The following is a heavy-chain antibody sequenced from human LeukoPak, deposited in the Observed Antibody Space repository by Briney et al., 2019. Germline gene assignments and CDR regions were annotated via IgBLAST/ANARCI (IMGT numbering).Heavy chain of an antibody. Sequence: HPGGSLRLSCVASGFTVSWKYMSWVRQAPGKGLEWVSLIYSDGRTYYADSVKDRFTISRDSSKNTLYLQLNSLRAEDTAVYYCALRPTDWGQGTLVTVSS. CDR3: ALRPTD. CDR1: GFTVSWKY. V-gene: IGHV3-66*01. J-gene: IGHJ4*02. CDR2: IYSDGRT.